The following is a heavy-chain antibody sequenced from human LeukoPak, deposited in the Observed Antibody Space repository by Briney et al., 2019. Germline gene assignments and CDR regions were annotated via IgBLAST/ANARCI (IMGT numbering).Heavy chain of an antibody. CDR2: ISSSSSYI. Sequence: PGASLRLSCAASGFTFSSYSMNWVRQAPGKGLEWVSSISSSSSYIYYADSVKGRFTISRDNAKNSLYPQMNSLRAEDTAVYYCAISEGRSGYYLEVDYWGQGTLVTVSS. J-gene: IGHJ4*02. CDR3: AISEGRSGYYLEVDY. CDR1: GFTFSSYS. D-gene: IGHD3-22*01. V-gene: IGHV3-21*01.